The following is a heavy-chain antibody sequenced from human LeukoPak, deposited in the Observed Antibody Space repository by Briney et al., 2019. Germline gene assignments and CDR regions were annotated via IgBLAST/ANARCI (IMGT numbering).Heavy chain of an antibody. CDR3: ASGNWNDRAFDI. J-gene: IGHJ3*02. D-gene: IGHD1-20*01. CDR2: IKPDGSER. CDR1: GLTFSGYW. V-gene: IGHV3-7*01. Sequence: PGGSLRLSCAASGLTFSGYWMSWVRQAPGKGLEWVANIKPDGSERYYVDSVKGRFTISRDNAKSSLYLQMNSLRAEDTAVYYCASGNWNDRAFDIWGQGTMVTVSS.